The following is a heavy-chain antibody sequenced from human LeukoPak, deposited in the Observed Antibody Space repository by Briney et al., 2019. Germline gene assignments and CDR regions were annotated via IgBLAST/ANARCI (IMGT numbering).Heavy chain of an antibody. V-gene: IGHV4-59*08. J-gene: IGHJ5*02. CDR1: GGSISSYY. Sequence: SETLSLTRTAAGGSISSYYWSWIRQPPGKGLEWIGYIYYSGSTNYNPSLKSRVTVSVDTSKNQFSLKLSSVTAADTVVYYCARSNPLAAAGWFDPWGQGTLVTVSS. D-gene: IGHD6-13*01. CDR2: IYYSGST. CDR3: ARSNPLAAAGWFDP.